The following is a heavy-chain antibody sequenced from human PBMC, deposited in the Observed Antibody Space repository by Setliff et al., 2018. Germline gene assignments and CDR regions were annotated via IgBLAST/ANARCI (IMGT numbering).Heavy chain of an antibody. D-gene: IGHD3-10*01. V-gene: IGHV4-59*08. CDR3: ARHVGIRGRGYNYYYYYMDV. Sequence: PSETLSLTCTVSGGSISSYYWSWMRQPPGKGLEWIGYMYISGITNSNPSLKSRVTMSLDTSRNQFSLKLSSVTAADTAAYYCARHVGIRGRGYNYYYYYMDVWGKGTTVTVSS. CDR1: GGSISSYY. J-gene: IGHJ6*03. CDR2: MYISGIT.